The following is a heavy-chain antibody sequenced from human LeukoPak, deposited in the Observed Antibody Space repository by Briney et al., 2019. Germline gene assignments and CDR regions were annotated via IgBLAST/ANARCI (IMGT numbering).Heavy chain of an antibody. Sequence: GGSLRLSCAASGFTFSSYEMDWVRRAPGKGPEWVSYISSSGSTIYYADSVKGRFTISRDNAKNSLYLQMNSLRAEDTAVYYCARDKAVVAAHFDYWGQGTLVTVSS. CDR1: GFTFSSYE. D-gene: IGHD2-15*01. J-gene: IGHJ4*02. CDR3: ARDKAVVAAHFDY. CDR2: ISSSGSTI. V-gene: IGHV3-48*03.